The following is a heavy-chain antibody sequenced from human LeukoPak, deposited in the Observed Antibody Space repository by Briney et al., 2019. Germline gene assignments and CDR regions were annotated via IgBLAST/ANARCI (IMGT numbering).Heavy chain of an antibody. Sequence: SETLSLTCTVSGGSISSYYWSWIRQPPGKGLEWIGYIYYSGSTNYNPSPKSRVTISVDTSKNQFSLKLSSVTAADTAVYYCARGEPYCSGGSCSVFDYWGQGTLVTVSS. D-gene: IGHD2-15*01. CDR2: IYYSGST. CDR1: GGSISSYY. J-gene: IGHJ4*02. V-gene: IGHV4-59*12. CDR3: ARGEPYCSGGSCSVFDY.